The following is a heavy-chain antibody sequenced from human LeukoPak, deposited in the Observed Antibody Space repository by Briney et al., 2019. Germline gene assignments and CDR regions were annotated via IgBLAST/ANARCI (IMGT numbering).Heavy chain of an antibody. CDR2: ISYDGSNK. Sequence: GGSLRLSCAASGFTFSSYAMHWVRQAPGKGLEWVAVISYDGSNKYYADSVKGRFTISRDNSKNTLYLQMNSLRAEDTAVYYCARGVEEQWLALALFYWDQGTLVTVSS. D-gene: IGHD6-19*01. CDR3: ARGVEEQWLALALFY. J-gene: IGHJ4*02. CDR1: GFTFSSYA. V-gene: IGHV3-30*04.